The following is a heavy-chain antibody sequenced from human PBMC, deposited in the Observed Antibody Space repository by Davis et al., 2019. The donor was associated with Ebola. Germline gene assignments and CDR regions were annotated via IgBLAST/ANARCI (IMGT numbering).Heavy chain of an antibody. D-gene: IGHD5-12*01. Sequence: ASSVKVSCKASGYTFTCYYMHWVRQAPGQGLELMGRINPNFGGKIYAQKFQGRVTMTRDTSISTAYMELSSLRSEDTAVYYCARDVGMGVATAGGDYWGQGTLVTVSS. CDR2: INPNFGGK. CDR1: GYTFTCYY. J-gene: IGHJ4*02. CDR3: ARDVGMGVATAGGDY. V-gene: IGHV1-2*06.